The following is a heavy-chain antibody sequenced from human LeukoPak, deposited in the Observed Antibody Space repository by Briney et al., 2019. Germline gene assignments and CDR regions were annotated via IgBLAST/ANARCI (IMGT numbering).Heavy chain of an antibody. CDR2: IYYSGST. Sequence: SETLSLTCTVSGGSISSSSYYWSWIRQPPGKGLEWIGYIYYSGSTNYNPSLKNRVTISLDTSKNQFSLKLSSVTAADTAVYYCAREADWDSQPWFDPWGQGTLVTVSS. D-gene: IGHD3/OR15-3a*01. CDR3: AREADWDSQPWFDP. J-gene: IGHJ5*02. CDR1: GGSISSSSYY. V-gene: IGHV4-61*01.